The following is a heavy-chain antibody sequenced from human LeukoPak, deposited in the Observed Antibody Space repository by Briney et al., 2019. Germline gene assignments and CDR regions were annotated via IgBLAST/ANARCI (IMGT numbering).Heavy chain of an antibody. J-gene: IGHJ6*03. CDR1: GFTFDDYT. CDR3: XKDIGSSTSYYYYYMXV. V-gene: IGHV3-43*01. D-gene: IGHD2/OR15-2a*01. CDR2: ITWDGSLT. Sequence: GGSLRLSCAASGFTFDDYTMHWVRQVPGKGLEWVSLITWDGSLTYYADSVKGRFTISRDNTKNSLYLQMNSLRSEDTALYYCXKDIGSSTSYYYYYMXVXXKGTXXTVS.